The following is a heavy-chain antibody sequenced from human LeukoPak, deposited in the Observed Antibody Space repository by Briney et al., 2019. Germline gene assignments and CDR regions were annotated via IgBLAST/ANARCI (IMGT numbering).Heavy chain of an antibody. CDR2: ISSSSSYI. D-gene: IGHD3-22*01. CDR1: GFTFSSYA. J-gene: IGHJ4*02. CDR3: ARAPYDSSGYLHY. V-gene: IGHV3-21*01. Sequence: GGSLRLSCAASGFTFSSYAMSWVRQAPGKGLEWVSSISSSSSYIYYADSVKCRFTISRDNAKNSLYLQMNSLRAEDTAVYYCARAPYDSSGYLHYWGQGTLVTVSS.